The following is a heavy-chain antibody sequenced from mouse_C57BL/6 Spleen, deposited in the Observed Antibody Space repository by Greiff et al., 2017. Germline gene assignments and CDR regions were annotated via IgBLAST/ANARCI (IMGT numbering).Heavy chain of an antibody. CDR3: TTSLYYGSSDWYFEV. V-gene: IGHV14-1*01. Sequence: VQLQQSGAELVRPGASVKLSCTASGFNIKDYYMHWVKQRPEQGLEWIGRIDPEDGDTEYAPKFQGKATMTADTSSNTAYLQLSSLTSEDTAVYYCTTSLYYGSSDWYFEVWGTGTTVTVSS. CDR2: IDPEDGDT. CDR1: GFNIKDYY. D-gene: IGHD1-1*01. J-gene: IGHJ1*03.